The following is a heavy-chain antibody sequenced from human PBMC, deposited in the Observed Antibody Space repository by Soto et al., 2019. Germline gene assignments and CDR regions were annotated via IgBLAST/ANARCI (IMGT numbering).Heavy chain of an antibody. CDR1: GFTFSSYA. CDR2: ISGSGGST. V-gene: IGHV3-23*01. D-gene: IGHD3-10*01. CDR3: AKVHEWGSYYPTIYYYYGMDV. J-gene: IGHJ6*02. Sequence: EVQLLESGGGLVQPGGSLRLSCAASGFTFSSYAMSWVRQAPGKGLEWVSAISGSGGSTYYADSVKGRFTISRDNSKNTLYLQMNGLRAEDTAVYYCAKVHEWGSYYPTIYYYYGMDVWGQGTTVTVSS.